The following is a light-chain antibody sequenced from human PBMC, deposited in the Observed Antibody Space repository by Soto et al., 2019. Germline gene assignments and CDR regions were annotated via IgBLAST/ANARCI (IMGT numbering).Light chain of an antibody. CDR3: QQRCNWPSLT. V-gene: IGKV3-11*01. J-gene: IGKJ4*01. CDR2: DAS. Sequence: EIVLIQSPATLSLSPGERATLSCRASQSVGSHLAWYQHKPGQAPRLLISDASNRATGIPARFSGSGSETDFTLTISSLEPEDSAVYYCQQRCNWPSLTFGGGTKVDIK. CDR1: QSVGSH.